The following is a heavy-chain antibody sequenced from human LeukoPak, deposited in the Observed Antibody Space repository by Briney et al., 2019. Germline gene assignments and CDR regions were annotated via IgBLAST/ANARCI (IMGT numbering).Heavy chain of an antibody. D-gene: IGHD3-9*01. CDR3: AKGKTVLRYFDWLLYKDY. J-gene: IGHJ4*02. Sequence: PGGCVRLSCAASGYTFSCYAMSWVRQAPGKGLEWVSAISGSGGSTYYADSVKGRFTISRDNSKNTLYLQMNSLRAEDTAVYYCAKGKTVLRYFDWLLYKDYWGQGTLVSVSS. CDR1: GYTFSCYA. CDR2: ISGSGGST. V-gene: IGHV3-23*01.